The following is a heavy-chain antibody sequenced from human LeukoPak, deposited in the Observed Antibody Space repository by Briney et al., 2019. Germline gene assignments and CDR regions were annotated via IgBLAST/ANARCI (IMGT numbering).Heavy chain of an antibody. D-gene: IGHD3-22*01. Sequence: SETLSLTCTVSGDSISSDNYFWSWIRQPAGKGLEWIGRIYTSGNTNYNPSLKSRVTMSVDTSKNQFSLRLSSVTAADTAVYYCARDPSGYYSFFQFPGFFDYWGQGTLVTVSS. CDR2: IYTSGNT. J-gene: IGHJ4*02. CDR1: GDSISSDNYF. V-gene: IGHV4-61*02. CDR3: ARDPSGYYSFFQFPGFFDY.